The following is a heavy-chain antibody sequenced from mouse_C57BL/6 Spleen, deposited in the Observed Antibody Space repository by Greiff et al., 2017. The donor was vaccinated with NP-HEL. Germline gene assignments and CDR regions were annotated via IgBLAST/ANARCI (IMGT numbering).Heavy chain of an antibody. V-gene: IGHV5-17*01. Sequence: EVQLVESGGGLVKPGGSLKLSCAASGFTFSDYGMHWVRQAPEKGLEWVAYISSGSSTIYYADTVKGRFTISRDNAKNTLFLQMTSLRSEDTAMYYCARGPITTVVAPFAYWGQGTLVTVSA. CDR3: ARGPITTVVAPFAY. CDR1: GFTFSDYG. D-gene: IGHD1-1*01. CDR2: ISSGSSTI. J-gene: IGHJ3*01.